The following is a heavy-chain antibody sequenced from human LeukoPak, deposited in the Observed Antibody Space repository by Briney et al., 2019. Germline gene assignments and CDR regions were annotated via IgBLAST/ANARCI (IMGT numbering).Heavy chain of an antibody. D-gene: IGHD3-10*01. J-gene: IGHJ4*02. CDR3: AKAGGSGPTDY. CDR2: IWYDGSNK. Sequence: GGSLRLSCAASGFTSSSYGMHWVRQAPGKGLEWVAVIWYDGSNKYYADSVKGRFTISRDNSKNTLYLQMNSLRAEDTAVYYCAKAGGSGPTDYWGQGTLVTVSS. V-gene: IGHV3-33*06. CDR1: GFTSSSYG.